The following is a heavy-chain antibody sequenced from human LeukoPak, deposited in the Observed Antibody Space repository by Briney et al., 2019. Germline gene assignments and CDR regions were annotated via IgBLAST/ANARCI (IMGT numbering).Heavy chain of an antibody. V-gene: IGHV1-69*04. D-gene: IGHD4-17*01. CDR1: GGIFSSYG. CDR3: ARKGETTGGAFDY. CDR2: IIPMLGRT. Sequence: ASVKVSCKASGGIFSSYGISWVRQAPGQGLEWMGRIIPMLGRTNYAQKFQGRVTITADKSTSTAYMELNTLGSDDTAVYYCARKGETTGGAFDYWGQGTQVIVSS. J-gene: IGHJ4*02.